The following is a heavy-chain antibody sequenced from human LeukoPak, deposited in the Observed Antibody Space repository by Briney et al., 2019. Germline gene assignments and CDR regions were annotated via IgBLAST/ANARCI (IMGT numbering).Heavy chain of an antibody. V-gene: IGHV4-59*01. CDR1: GGSISSYY. Sequence: SETLSLTCTVSGGSISSYYWSWIRQPPGKGLEWIGYIYYSGSTNYNPSLKSRVTISVDTSKNQFSLKLSSVTAADTAVYYCARDLVDTAVGYYYGMDVWGQGTTVTVSS. CDR3: ARDLVDTAVGYYYGMDV. CDR2: IYYSGST. D-gene: IGHD5-18*01. J-gene: IGHJ6*02.